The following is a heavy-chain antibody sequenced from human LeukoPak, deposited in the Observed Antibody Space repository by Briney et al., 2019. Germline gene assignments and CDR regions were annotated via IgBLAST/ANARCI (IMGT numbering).Heavy chain of an antibody. D-gene: IGHD3-10*01. J-gene: IGHJ4*02. CDR2: IIPIFGTA. Sequence: SGKVSCKASGGTFSSYAISWVRQAPGQGLEWMGGIIPIFGTANYAQKFQGRVTITTDESTSTAYMELSSLRSEDTAVYYCAARITMVRGVPDYWGQGTLVTVSS. V-gene: IGHV1-69*05. CDR3: AARITMVRGVPDY. CDR1: GGTFSSYA.